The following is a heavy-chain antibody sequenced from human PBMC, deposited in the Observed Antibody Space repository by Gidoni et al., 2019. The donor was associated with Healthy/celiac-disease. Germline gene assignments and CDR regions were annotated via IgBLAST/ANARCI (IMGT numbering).Heavy chain of an antibody. CDR3: ARDETMVQGVGVDY. J-gene: IGHJ4*02. Sequence: QVQLVESGGGVVPPGRSLRLSCPASGFPFSSYAMHWVRQAPGKGLEWVAVISYDGSNKYYADSVKGRFTISRDNSKNTLYLQMNSLRAEDTAVYYCARDETMVQGVGVDYWGQGTLVTVSS. V-gene: IGHV3-30*01. D-gene: IGHD3-10*01. CDR1: GFPFSSYA. CDR2: ISYDGSNK.